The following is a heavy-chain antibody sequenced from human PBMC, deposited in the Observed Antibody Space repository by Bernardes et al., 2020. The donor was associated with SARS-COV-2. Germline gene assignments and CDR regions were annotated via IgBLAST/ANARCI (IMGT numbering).Heavy chain of an antibody. CDR1: GFTFSSYW. J-gene: IGHJ4*02. CDR2: IKQDGSEK. CDR3: AKDPFYDCWSGYYFAH. D-gene: IGHD3-3*01. V-gene: IGHV3-7*05. Sequence: GGSLRLSCAASGFTFSSYWMSWVRQAPGKGLEWVANIKQDGSEKYYVDSVKGRFTISRDNAKNSLYLQMNSLRAEDTAVYYCAKDPFYDCWSGYYFAHWGQGTLVTVSS.